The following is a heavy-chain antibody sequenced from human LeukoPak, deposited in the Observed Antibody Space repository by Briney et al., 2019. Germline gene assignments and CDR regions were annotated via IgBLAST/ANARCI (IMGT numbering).Heavy chain of an antibody. CDR3: ARVYGSGSYYSPIYFDY. D-gene: IGHD3-10*01. CDR1: GFTFSSYE. Sequence: GGSLRLSCAASGFTFSSYEMNWVRQAPGKGLEWVSYISSSGSTIYYADSVKGRFTISRDNAKNSLYLQMNSMRAEDTAVYYCARVYGSGSYYSPIYFDYWGQGTLVTVS. V-gene: IGHV3-48*03. J-gene: IGHJ4*02. CDR2: ISSSGSTI.